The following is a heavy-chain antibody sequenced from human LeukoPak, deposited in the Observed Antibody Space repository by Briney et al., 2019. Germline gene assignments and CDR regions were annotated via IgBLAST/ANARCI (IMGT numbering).Heavy chain of an antibody. D-gene: IGHD2-21*01. Sequence: SETLSLTCTVSGGSISSYYWSWIRQPPGKGLEWIGYIYYSGSTNYNPSLKSRVTISVDTSKNQFSLKLSSVTAADTAVYYCARLIDWLDPWGQGTLVTVSS. CDR2: IYYSGST. CDR3: ARLIDWLDP. CDR1: GGSISSYY. J-gene: IGHJ5*02. V-gene: IGHV4-59*08.